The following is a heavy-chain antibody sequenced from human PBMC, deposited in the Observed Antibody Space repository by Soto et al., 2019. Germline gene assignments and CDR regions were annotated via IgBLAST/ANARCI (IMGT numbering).Heavy chain of an antibody. J-gene: IGHJ4*02. Sequence: PSETLSLTCAVYGGSFSGYYWSWIRQPPGKGLEWIGEINHSGSTNYNPSLKSRVTISVDTSKNQFSLKLSSVTVAGTAVYYCARGKHRPPHHFDYWGRGPLVTVSS. V-gene: IGHV4-34*01. CDR3: ARGKHRPPHHFDY. CDR1: GGSFSGYY. CDR2: INHSGST.